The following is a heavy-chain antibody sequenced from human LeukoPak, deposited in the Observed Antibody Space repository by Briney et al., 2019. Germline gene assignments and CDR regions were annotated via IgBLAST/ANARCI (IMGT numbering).Heavy chain of an antibody. V-gene: IGHV4-61*02. Sequence: SETLSVTCTVSGGSISSGSYYWSWIRQPAGKGLEWIGRFYASGRTNYNPSLKSRVTISVDTSKNQFSLKLSSVTAADTAVYYCARGPFSYDSSQYFDYWGQGTLVTVSS. CDR1: GGSISSGSYY. D-gene: IGHD3-22*01. J-gene: IGHJ4*02. CDR3: ARGPFSYDSSQYFDY. CDR2: FYASGRT.